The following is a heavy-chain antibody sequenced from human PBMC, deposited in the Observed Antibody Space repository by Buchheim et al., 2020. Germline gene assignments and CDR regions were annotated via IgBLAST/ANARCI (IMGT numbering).Heavy chain of an antibody. J-gene: IGHJ4*02. Sequence: EVQLLESGGGLVQPGGSLRLSCAASGFTFSSSTMGWVRQAPGKGLEWVATVTSIGTTYYVDSVKGRFTISRDDSRSMVSLQMSSLRVDDTAVYYCANGGRHVDSCGQGT. CDR2: VTSIGTT. CDR3: ANGGRHVDS. V-gene: IGHV3-23*01. CDR1: GFTFSSST. D-gene: IGHD3-16*01.